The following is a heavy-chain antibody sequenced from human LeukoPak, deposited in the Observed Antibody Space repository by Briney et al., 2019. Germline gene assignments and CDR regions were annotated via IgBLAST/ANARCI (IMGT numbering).Heavy chain of an antibody. D-gene: IGHD5-12*01. CDR1: GFTFSSYT. CDR2: ITSTSTYI. J-gene: IGHJ4*02. V-gene: IGHV3-21*01. Sequence: GGSLRLSCAASGFTFSSYTFNWVRQAPGKGLEWVASITSTSTYIYYAHSVQGRFAVSRDNAKNSLYLQMNSLRAEDTAVFYCVRRGPNNSGLDYWGQGTLVTVSS. CDR3: VRRGPNNSGLDY.